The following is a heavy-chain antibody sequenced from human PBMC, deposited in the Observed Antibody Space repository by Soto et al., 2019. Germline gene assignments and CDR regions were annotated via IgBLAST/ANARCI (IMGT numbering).Heavy chain of an antibody. Sequence: GASVKVSCKASGGTFSSYRFNWVRQARGQGLEWLGGIVPIYRTADSAQKFQGRVTITADESTRTVYMELSSLKSQDTALYYCARDSGPKIRNMWGPASLVTFTS. CDR1: GGTFSSYR. CDR3: ARDSGPKIRNM. CDR2: IVPIYRTA. V-gene: IGHV1-69*13. J-gene: IGHJ1*01.